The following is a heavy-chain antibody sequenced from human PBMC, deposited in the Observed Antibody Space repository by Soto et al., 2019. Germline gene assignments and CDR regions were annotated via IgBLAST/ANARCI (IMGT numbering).Heavy chain of an antibody. J-gene: IGHJ4*02. CDR2: IRFDGSNE. Sequence: QEQLVESGGGVLQPGTSLRLSCAVPGGIFHGYGMHWVRQAPGKGLEWVAIIRFDGSNEEYADSVKGRFTISRDNSKNTLYLQMNTLGAEDTAVYYCARDGIGGTVFRGYLDYWGRGTVVTVSS. CDR1: GGIFHGYG. V-gene: IGHV3-33*01. CDR3: ARDGIGGTVFRGYLDY. D-gene: IGHD1-7*01.